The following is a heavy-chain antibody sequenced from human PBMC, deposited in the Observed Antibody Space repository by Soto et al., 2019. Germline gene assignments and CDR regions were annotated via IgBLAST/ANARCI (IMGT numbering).Heavy chain of an antibody. Sequence: PGESLKISCKGSGYTFTTYWIGWVRQMPGKGLECMGIIYPGDSDTRYSPSFQGQVTISADKSISTAYLQWSSLKASDTAMYYCVRRYTSDTGYCFDCWGQGTMVTVSS. D-gene: IGHD6-19*01. CDR1: GYTFTTYW. J-gene: IGHJ4*02. CDR3: VRRYTSDTGYCFDC. CDR2: IYPGDSDT. V-gene: IGHV5-51*01.